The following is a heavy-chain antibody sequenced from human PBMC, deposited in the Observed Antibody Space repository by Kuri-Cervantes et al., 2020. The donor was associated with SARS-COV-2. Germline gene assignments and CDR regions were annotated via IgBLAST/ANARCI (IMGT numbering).Heavy chain of an antibody. CDR1: GYTLTELS. Sequence: ASVKVSCKVSGYTLTELSMHWVRQAPGKGLEWMGWINAGNGNTKYSQKFQGRVTITRDTSASTAYMELSSLRSDDTAVYYCAINIAARPGPYNWFDPWGQGTLVTVSS. CDR2: INAGNGNT. CDR3: AINIAARPGPYNWFDP. V-gene: IGHV1-3*01. J-gene: IGHJ5*02. D-gene: IGHD6-6*01.